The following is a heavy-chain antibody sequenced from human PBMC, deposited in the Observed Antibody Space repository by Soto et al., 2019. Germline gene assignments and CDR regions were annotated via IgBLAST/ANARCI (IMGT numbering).Heavy chain of an antibody. CDR1: GFTFSSYS. J-gene: IGHJ6*02. D-gene: IGHD5-18*01. V-gene: IGHV3-48*02. Sequence: GSLSLSCAASGFTFSSYSMNWVRQAPGKGLEWVSYISSSSSTIYYADSVKGRFTISRDNAKNSMYLQMNSLRDEDTAVYYCARDKGYSYGPGGYYYGIDVWGQGTTVTVSS. CDR2: ISSSSSTI. CDR3: ARDKGYSYGPGGYYYGIDV.